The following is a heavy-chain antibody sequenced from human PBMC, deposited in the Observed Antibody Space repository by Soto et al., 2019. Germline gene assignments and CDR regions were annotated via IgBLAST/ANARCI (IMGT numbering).Heavy chain of an antibody. CDR1: GYTFTNFG. V-gene: IGHV1-18*01. J-gene: IGHJ4*02. D-gene: IGHD3-9*01. CDR3: VKDRYAYFDLPASDH. Sequence: QVRLVQSGAEVKKPGASVKVSCETSGYTFTNFGISWVRQAPGQGLEWMGWVTTFNGKKNYAQKFQGRITVTTDTSPGTVYVELRSLISADTAIYYCVKDRYAYFDLPASDHWGQGTLISVSS. CDR2: VTTFNGKK.